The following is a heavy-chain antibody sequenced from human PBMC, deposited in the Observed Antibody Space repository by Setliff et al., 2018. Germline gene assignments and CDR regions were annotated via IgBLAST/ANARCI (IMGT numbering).Heavy chain of an antibody. CDR1: GGTFSSCA. D-gene: IGHD6-19*01. V-gene: IGHV1-69*06. Sequence: ASVKVSCKASGGTFSSCAISWVRQAPGQGLEWMGRIIPIFGTANYAQKFQGRVTITADKSTSTAYMELSSLRSEDTAVYYCARRVRIAVLHLYYFEYWGQGTLVTVSS. CDR2: IIPIFGTA. CDR3: ARRVRIAVLHLYYFEY. J-gene: IGHJ4*02.